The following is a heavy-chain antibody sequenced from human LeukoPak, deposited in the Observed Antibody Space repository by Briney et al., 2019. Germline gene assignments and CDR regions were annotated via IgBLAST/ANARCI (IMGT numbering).Heavy chain of an antibody. CDR1: AVSISTGSYY. V-gene: IGHV4-61*02. Sequence: SQTLSLTCTVSAVSISTGSYYWSWIRQPAGKGLEWIGRINTSGSTNYNPSLKSRVTISLDTSKNQFSLKVGSVTAADTAVYYCARLVPRYGSGSQSDYWGQGTLVTVSS. D-gene: IGHD3-10*01. CDR2: INTSGST. CDR3: ARLVPRYGSGSQSDY. J-gene: IGHJ4*02.